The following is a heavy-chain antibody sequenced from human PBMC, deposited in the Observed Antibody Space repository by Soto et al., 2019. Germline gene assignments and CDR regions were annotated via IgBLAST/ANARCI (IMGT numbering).Heavy chain of an antibody. CDR2: ISYSGST. V-gene: IGHV4-31*01. CDR1: GGSISRGGYY. Sequence: QVQLQESGPGLVKPSQTLSLTCTVSGGSISRGGYYWSWIRQHPVKGLEWIGYISYSGSTYYNPALESLVTISVDTSTNRVSLKLSSVTAADTAVYSCTRAPLNWGQGTLVTVYS. CDR3: TRAPLN. J-gene: IGHJ4*02.